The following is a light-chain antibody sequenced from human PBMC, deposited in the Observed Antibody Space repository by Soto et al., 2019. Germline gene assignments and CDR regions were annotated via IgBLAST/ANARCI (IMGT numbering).Light chain of an antibody. CDR3: CSYACSSTWV. V-gene: IGLV2-23*01. CDR2: EDS. Sequence: QSALTQPASVSGSPGQSITISCTGTSSDVGSYNLVSWYQHHPGKAPKLMIYEDSKRPSGVSNRFSGSKSGNTASLTISGLQAEDEADYYCCSYACSSTWVFGGGTKLTVL. J-gene: IGLJ3*02. CDR1: SSDVGSYNL.